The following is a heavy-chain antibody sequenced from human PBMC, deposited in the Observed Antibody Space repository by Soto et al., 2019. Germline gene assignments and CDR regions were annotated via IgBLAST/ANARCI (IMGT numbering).Heavy chain of an antibody. V-gene: IGHV4-38-2*01. CDR1: GYSISSGFY. CDR2: MFHSGST. J-gene: IGHJ4*02. Sequence: SETLSLTCAVSGYSISSGFYWGWIRQPPGKGLEWIGIMFHSGSTYYNPSLQSRVTISVDTSKDQVSLKLTSVTVADTAVYFCANQRSREGYNFIEYWGQGIQVTVSS. CDR3: ANQRSREGYNFIEY. D-gene: IGHD5-12*01.